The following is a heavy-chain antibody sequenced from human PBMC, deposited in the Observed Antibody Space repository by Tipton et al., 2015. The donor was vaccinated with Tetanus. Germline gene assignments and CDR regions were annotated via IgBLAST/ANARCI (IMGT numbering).Heavy chain of an antibody. J-gene: IGHJ4*02. CDR2: ISSTSAYI. CDR3: ASGSALDY. CDR1: GFIFSSYT. D-gene: IGHD6-25*01. Sequence: SLRLSCGVSGFIFSSYTMNWVRQAPGKGLEWVASISSTSAYIYYADSLKGRFTISRDNAKNPLYLQMNSLRAEDTAVYYCASGSALDYWGQGTLVTVSS. V-gene: IGHV3-21*01.